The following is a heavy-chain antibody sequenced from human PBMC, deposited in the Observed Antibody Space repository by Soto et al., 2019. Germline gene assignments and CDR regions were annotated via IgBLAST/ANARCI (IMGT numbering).Heavy chain of an antibody. V-gene: IGHV3-23*01. CDR3: AKRAFYGSGSYYNPNWFDP. Sequence: SLRLSCPASGFTFSSYAMSWVRQAPGKGLEWVSAISGSGGSTYYADSVKGRFTISRDNSKNTLYLQMNSLRAEDTAVYYCAKRAFYGSGSYYNPNWFDPWGQGTLVTVSS. CDR1: GFTFSSYA. CDR2: ISGSGGST. J-gene: IGHJ5*02. D-gene: IGHD3-10*01.